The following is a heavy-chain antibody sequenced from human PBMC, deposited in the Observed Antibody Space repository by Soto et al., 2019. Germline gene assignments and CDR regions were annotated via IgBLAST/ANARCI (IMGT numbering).Heavy chain of an antibody. CDR1: GDSISNSRFY. D-gene: IGHD6-19*01. J-gene: IGHJ4*01. V-gene: IGHV4-39*01. Sequence: SETLSLTCSVSGDSISNSRFYWAWIRQPPGKTLEWIGTIYYHGNTYSNPSLKSRVTISVDTSNNQLSLKLRSVTAADTAVYYCARHDGFSSGWIFDYWGHGTLVTVSS. CDR3: ARHDGFSSGWIFDY. CDR2: IYYHGNT.